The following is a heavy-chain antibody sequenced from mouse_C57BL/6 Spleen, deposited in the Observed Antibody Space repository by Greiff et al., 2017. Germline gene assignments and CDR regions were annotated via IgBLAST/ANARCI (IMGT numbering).Heavy chain of an antibody. CDR1: GYTFTSYW. V-gene: IGHV1-50*01. Sequence: QVQLQQPGAELVKPGASVKLSCKASGYTFTSYWMQWVKQRPGQGLEWIGEIDPSDSYTNYNQKFKGKATLTVDTSSSTAYMQLSSLTSEDSAVYYCARSVVATGDFDYWGQGTTLTVSS. J-gene: IGHJ2*01. CDR2: IDPSDSYT. CDR3: ARSVVATGDFDY. D-gene: IGHD1-1*01.